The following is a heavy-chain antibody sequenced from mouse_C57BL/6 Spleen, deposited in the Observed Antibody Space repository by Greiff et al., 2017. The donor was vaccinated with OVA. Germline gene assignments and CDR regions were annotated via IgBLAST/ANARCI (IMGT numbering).Heavy chain of an antibody. CDR1: GYTFTSYW. V-gene: IGHV1-64*01. CDR3: ARSDDGYYVNAMDY. Sequence: QVQLQQPGAELVKPGASVKLSCKASGYTFTSYWMHWVKQRPGQGLEWIGMIYPNSGSTNYNEKFKSKATLTVDKSSSTAYLQLSSLTSEDSAVYYCARSDDGYYVNAMDYWGQGTSVTVSA. CDR2: IYPNSGST. J-gene: IGHJ4*01. D-gene: IGHD2-3*01.